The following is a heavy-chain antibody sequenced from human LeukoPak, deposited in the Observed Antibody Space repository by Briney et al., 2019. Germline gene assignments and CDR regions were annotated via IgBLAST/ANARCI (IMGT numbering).Heavy chain of an antibody. D-gene: IGHD1-1*01. V-gene: IGHV3-21*01. Sequence: QPGGSLRLSCAVSGFTFSTYSMNWVRQAPGKGLEWVSSISGDTNYKYYSDSVKGRFTVSRDNAKNSLYLQMHSLRAEDTAVYYCARDSITTLAVLHYWGQGILVTVSS. J-gene: IGHJ4*02. CDR2: ISGDTNYK. CDR1: GFTFSTYS. CDR3: ARDSITTLAVLHY.